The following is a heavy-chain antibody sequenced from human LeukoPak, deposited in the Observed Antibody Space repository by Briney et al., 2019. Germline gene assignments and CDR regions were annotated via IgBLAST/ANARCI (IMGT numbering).Heavy chain of an antibody. V-gene: IGHV4-38-2*02. D-gene: IGHD1-1*01. CDR1: GYFISSGYY. CDR3: ARDIERGTLDY. CDR2: IYHSGST. Sequence: SETLSLTCAVSGYFISSGYYWDWIRQPPGKGLERIGSIYHSGSTYYNPSLKSRVTISVDTSKNQFSPRLSSVTAADTAVYYCARDIERGTLDYWGQGTLVTVSS. J-gene: IGHJ4*02.